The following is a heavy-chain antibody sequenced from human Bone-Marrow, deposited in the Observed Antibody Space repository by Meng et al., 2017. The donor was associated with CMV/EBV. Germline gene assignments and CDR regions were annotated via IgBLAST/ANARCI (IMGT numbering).Heavy chain of an antibody. D-gene: IGHD3-3*01. J-gene: IGHJ4*02. Sequence: GGSLRLSCAASGFIFSSYWMSWVRQAPGKGLEWVANIKQDGTEKYYVDSVKGRFTIYRDNTKNSLYLQMNSLRAEDTAVYYCARSSGYYYTDYWGQGTLVTVSS. CDR1: GFIFSSYW. CDR2: IKQDGTEK. CDR3: ARSSGYYYTDY. V-gene: IGHV3-7*01.